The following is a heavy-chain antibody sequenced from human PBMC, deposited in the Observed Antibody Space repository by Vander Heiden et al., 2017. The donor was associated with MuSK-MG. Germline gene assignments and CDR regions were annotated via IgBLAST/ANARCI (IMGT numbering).Heavy chain of an antibody. CDR2: ISGGGGNT. Sequence: EVQLLESGGGLVQPGGSLRLPCTASGFTFSSYAMSWVRQAPGKGLEWVSGISGGGGNTYYADSVKGRFTISRDNSKNTLYLRMNSLRAEDTAVYYCSPSSLFDYWGQGTPVTVSS. V-gene: IGHV3-23*01. J-gene: IGHJ4*02. CDR1: GFTFSSYA. CDR3: SPSSLFDY.